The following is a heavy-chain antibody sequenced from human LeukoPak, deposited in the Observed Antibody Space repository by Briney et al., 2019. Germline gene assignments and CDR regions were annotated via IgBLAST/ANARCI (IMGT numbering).Heavy chain of an antibody. CDR3: ARRTKRVGNWFDP. V-gene: IGHV4-38-2*01. Sequence: SETLSLTCAVSGYSISSGYYWGWIRQPPGKGLEWIGSIYHSGSTYYNPSLKSRVTISVDTSKNQFSLKLSSVTAADTAVYYCARRTKRVGNWFDPWGQGTLVTVSS. D-gene: IGHD1-26*01. J-gene: IGHJ5*02. CDR2: IYHSGST. CDR1: GYSISSGYY.